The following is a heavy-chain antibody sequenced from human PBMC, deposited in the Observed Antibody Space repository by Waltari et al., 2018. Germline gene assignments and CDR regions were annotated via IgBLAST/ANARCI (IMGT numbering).Heavy chain of an antibody. J-gene: IGHJ3*02. D-gene: IGHD3-10*01. V-gene: IGHV3-33*01. CDR2: VWYDGSNQ. Sequence: QVQLVESGGGVVQPGKPLKTSCVASGFSFSSYGMHWVRQAPGKGLEWVAVVWYDGSNQYYADSVKGRFTISRDNSKNTLYLQVNSLRAEDTAVYYCTRDISGRTAFDIWGQGTMVTVSS. CDR3: TRDISGRTAFDI. CDR1: GFSFSSYG.